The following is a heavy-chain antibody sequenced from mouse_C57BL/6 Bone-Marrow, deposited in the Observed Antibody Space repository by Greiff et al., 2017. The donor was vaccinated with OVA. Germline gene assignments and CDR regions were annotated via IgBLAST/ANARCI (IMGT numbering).Heavy chain of an antibody. J-gene: IGHJ3*01. CDR3: ASFYYYGSSYLFAY. CDR1: GYTFTDYY. D-gene: IGHD1-1*01. V-gene: IGHV1-19*01. CDR2: INPYNGGT. Sequence: LQQSGPVLVKPGASVKMSCKASGYTFTDYYMNWVKQSHGKSLEWIGVINPYNGGTSYNQKFKGKATLTVDKSSSTAYMELNSLTSEDSAVYYCASFYYYGSSYLFAYWGQGTLVTVSA.